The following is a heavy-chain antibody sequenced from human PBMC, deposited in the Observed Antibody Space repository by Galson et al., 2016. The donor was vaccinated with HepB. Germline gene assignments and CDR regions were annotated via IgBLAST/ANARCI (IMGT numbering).Heavy chain of an antibody. CDR3: ARTYYYDGSGDYYFDS. V-gene: IGHV5-51*01. Sequence: QSGAEVKKPGESLKISCKGSGYSFSTYWIGWVRQMPGKGLEWMGIIYPGDSDTRYSPSFQGQVTISADKSISNAYLQWSSLKASATAMYYCARTYYYDGSGDYYFDSWGQGTLVTVSS. CDR2: IYPGDSDT. J-gene: IGHJ4*02. D-gene: IGHD3-22*01. CDR1: GYSFSTYW.